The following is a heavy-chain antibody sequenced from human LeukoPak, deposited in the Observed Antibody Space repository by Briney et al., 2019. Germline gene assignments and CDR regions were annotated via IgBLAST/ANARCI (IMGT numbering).Heavy chain of an antibody. CDR1: GGSISSYY. J-gene: IGHJ4*02. Sequence: SETLSLTCTVSGGSISSYYWSWIRQPPGKGLEWIGYIYYGGSTNYNPSLKSRVTISVDTSKNQFSLKLSSVTAADTAVYYCARLGSGIAVADKGDYWGQGTLVTVSS. CDR2: IYYGGST. V-gene: IGHV4-59*08. CDR3: ARLGSGIAVADKGDY. D-gene: IGHD6-19*01.